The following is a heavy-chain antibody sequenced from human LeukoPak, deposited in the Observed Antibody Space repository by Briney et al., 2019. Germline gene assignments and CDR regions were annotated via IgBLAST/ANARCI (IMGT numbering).Heavy chain of an antibody. CDR3: ARDIVAASSDGFDV. CDR2: MFANGNA. D-gene: IGHD2-21*01. V-gene: IGHV4-4*07. J-gene: IGHJ3*01. CDR1: GGSVSSFF. Sequence: SETLSLTCSVSGGSVSSFFWSWIPQPAGRELEWLGRMFANGNANYNPSLKSRISMSVDTSTSQFSLTLTSVTAADTAIYYCARDIVAASSDGFDVWGQGTTVIVSS.